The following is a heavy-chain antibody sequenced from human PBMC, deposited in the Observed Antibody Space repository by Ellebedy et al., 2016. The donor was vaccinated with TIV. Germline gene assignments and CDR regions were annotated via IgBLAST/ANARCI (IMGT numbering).Heavy chain of an antibody. V-gene: IGHV4-59*01. CDR3: ARNTSAESPFDL. CDR2: VYYSGST. Sequence: SETLFLTCAVSGDSIGNYYWSWIRQPPGKGLEWIGHVYYSGSTNYNPSLKSRVTISVDTSQAQFSLRLDSVTAADTAVYYCARNTSAESPFDLWGQGKMVTVSS. CDR1: GDSIGNYY. J-gene: IGHJ3*01. D-gene: IGHD2/OR15-2a*01.